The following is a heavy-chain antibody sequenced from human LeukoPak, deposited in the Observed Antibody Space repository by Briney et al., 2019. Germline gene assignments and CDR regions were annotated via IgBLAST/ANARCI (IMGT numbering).Heavy chain of an antibody. V-gene: IGHV1-69*13. J-gene: IGHJ6*02. D-gene: IGHD6-13*01. CDR3: ARVLLEQQLASYYYYGMDV. Sequence: ASVKVSCKASGGTFSSYAISWVRQTPGQGLEWMGGIIPIFGTANYAQKFQGRVTITADESTSTAYMELSSLRSEDTAVYYCARVLLEQQLASYYYYGMDVWGQGTTVTVSS. CDR1: GGTFSSYA. CDR2: IIPIFGTA.